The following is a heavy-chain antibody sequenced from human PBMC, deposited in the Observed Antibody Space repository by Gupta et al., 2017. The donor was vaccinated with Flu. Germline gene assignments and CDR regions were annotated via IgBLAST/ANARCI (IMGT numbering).Heavy chain of an antibody. V-gene: IGHV4-34*01. D-gene: IGHD2-2*01. CDR2: INHSGST. J-gene: IGHJ1*01. Sequence: LEWIGEINHSGSTNYNPSLKSRVTISVDTSKNQFSLKLSSVTAADTAVYYCARGSSRGYCSSTSCRAEYFQHWGQGTLVTVSS. CDR3: ARGSSRGYCSSTSCRAEYFQH.